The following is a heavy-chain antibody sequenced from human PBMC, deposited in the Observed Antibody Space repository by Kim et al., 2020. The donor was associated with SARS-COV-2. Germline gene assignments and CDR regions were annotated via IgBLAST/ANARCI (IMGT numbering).Heavy chain of an antibody. Sequence: GGSLGLSCTASGFTFSSSAMSWVRQAPGKGLEWVSAIGVTGGFTYYADSVKGRFTISRDNSKNTLLLQMDSLRGEDTAVYHCAIDPRVPFFGDWGQGTLVTVSS. CDR2: IGVTGGFT. J-gene: IGHJ4*02. D-gene: IGHD3-10*01. CDR3: AIDPRVPFFGD. CDR1: GFTFSSSA. V-gene: IGHV3-23*01.